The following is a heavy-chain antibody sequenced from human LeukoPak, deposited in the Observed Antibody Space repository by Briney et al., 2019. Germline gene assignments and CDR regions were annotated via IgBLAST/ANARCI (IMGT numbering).Heavy chain of an antibody. CDR2: IRYDGSNK. V-gene: IGHV3-30*02. D-gene: IGHD6-13*01. CDR3: AKDGDFSSSWYNWFDP. CDR1: GFTFSSYG. Sequence: GGSLRLSCATSGFTFSSYGMHWVRQAPGKGLEGVAFIRYDGSNKYYADSVKGRFTISRDNSKNTLYLQMNSLRAEDTAVYYCAKDGDFSSSWYNWFDPWGQGTLVTVSS. J-gene: IGHJ5*02.